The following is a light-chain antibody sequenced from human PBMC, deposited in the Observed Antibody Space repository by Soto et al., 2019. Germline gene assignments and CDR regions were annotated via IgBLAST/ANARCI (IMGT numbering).Light chain of an antibody. J-gene: IGKJ1*01. CDR2: GAS. CDR1: QSVSSN. V-gene: IGKV3D-15*01. Sequence: ERVMTQSPATLSVSPGERATLSCRASQSVSSNLAWYQQKPGQAPRLLIYGASTRATGIPDRFSGSGSGTDFTLTISRLEPEDFGVYYCQQYGRPFGQGTKVDIK. CDR3: QQYGRP.